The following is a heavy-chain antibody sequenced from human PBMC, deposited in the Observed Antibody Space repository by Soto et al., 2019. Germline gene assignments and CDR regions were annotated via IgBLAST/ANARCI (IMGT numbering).Heavy chain of an antibody. J-gene: IGHJ4*02. CDR3: ANGLPGNSLMIVDY. D-gene: IGHD3-22*01. V-gene: IGHV3-30*18. CDR2: ISYDGSIK. Sequence: QVQLVESGGGVVQPGRSLRLSCAASGFILRNYAMHWVRQAPGKGLEWVAVISYDGSIKFYGDSVKGRFTISRDNSKNTLYLQMNSLRAEDTAVYHCANGLPGNSLMIVDYWGQGTLVTVSS. CDR1: GFILRNYA.